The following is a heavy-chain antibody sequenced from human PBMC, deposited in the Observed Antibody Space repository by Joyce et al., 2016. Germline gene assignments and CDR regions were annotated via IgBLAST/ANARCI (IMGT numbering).Heavy chain of an antibody. J-gene: IGHJ5*02. V-gene: IGHV4-34*01. CDR2: INHSGST. CDR3: ARGPRSNWGLVWFDP. D-gene: IGHD7-27*01. Sequence: QVQLQQWGAGLLKPSETLSLTCAVYGGSFSGYYWSWIRQPPGKGLEWIGEINHSGSTNYNPALNSRVTRSVDTSKNQFSLKLSSVTAADTAVYYCARGPRSNWGLVWFDPWGQGTLVTVSS. CDR1: GGSFSGYY.